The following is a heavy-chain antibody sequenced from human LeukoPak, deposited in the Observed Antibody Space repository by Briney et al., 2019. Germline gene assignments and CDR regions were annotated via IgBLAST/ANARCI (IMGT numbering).Heavy chain of an antibody. Sequence: ASVKVSFKASGYTFTGYYMHWVRQAPGQELEWMGWINPNSGGTDYAQKFQGRVTMTRDTSISTAYMEVSRLRSDDTAVYYCARDYYDSSGYSRFDPWGQGTLVTVSS. CDR1: GYTFTGYY. V-gene: IGHV1-2*02. J-gene: IGHJ5*02. CDR2: INPNSGGT. CDR3: ARDYYDSSGYSRFDP. D-gene: IGHD3-22*01.